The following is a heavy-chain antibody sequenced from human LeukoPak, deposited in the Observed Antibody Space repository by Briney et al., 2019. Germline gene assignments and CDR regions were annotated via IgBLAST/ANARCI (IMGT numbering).Heavy chain of an antibody. Sequence: GGSLRLSCAASGFTFSSYAMSWVRQAPGRGLEWVSAVSGSGGSTYYADSVKGRFTISRDNSKNTLYLQMNSLRAEDTARYYCARVSRLFYDSSGDAFDIWGQGTMVTVSS. CDR1: GFTFSSYA. V-gene: IGHV3-23*01. CDR3: ARVSRLFYDSSGDAFDI. D-gene: IGHD3-22*01. J-gene: IGHJ3*02. CDR2: VSGSGGST.